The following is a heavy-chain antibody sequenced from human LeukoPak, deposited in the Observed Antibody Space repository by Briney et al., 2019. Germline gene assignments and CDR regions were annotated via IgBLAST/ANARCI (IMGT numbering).Heavy chain of an antibody. CDR1: GFTFSNYC. D-gene: IGHD2-2*01. Sequence: GGSLRLSCEASGFTFSNYCMHWVRQPPGKGLVWVSQICTDETTIRSADSVKGRFTISRDNAKNTLYLQMSSLRVEDTAVYYCVRGVPVTPGIDYWGQGTLVTVSS. CDR2: ICTDETTI. V-gene: IGHV3-74*01. J-gene: IGHJ4*02. CDR3: VRGVPVTPGIDY.